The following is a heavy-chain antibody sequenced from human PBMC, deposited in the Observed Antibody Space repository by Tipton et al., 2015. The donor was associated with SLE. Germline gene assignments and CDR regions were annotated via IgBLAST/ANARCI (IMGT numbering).Heavy chain of an antibody. CDR1: GGSIGSDVYY. Sequence: TLSLTCTVSGGSIGSDVYYWNWIRQPAGKGLEWIGRMFASGSRNYNPSLNSRVTITMDTSKNQFSLKLTSVTAADTAVYYCARGRLTWRGAIIGVDVWGQGTSVNVSS. CDR2: MFASGSR. V-gene: IGHV4-61*02. D-gene: IGHD3-16*01. CDR3: ARGRLTWRGAIIGVDV. J-gene: IGHJ6*02.